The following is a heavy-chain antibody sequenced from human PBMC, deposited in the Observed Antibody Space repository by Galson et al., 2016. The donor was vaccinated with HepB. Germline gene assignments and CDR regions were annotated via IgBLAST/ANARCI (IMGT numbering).Heavy chain of an antibody. J-gene: IGHJ4*02. D-gene: IGHD2-21*02. CDR3: ARVAYCRGGCGRSFDS. V-gene: IGHV4-34*01. CDR1: GGSLSDYY. Sequence: SETLSLTCAVYGGSLSDYYWSWIRQPPGKGLEWIGEINHSGTTIYNPSLKSRVTISVDTSKKWFSLKLKSVTAADTSVYFCARVAYCRGGCGRSFDSWGQGILVTVSS. CDR2: INHSGTT.